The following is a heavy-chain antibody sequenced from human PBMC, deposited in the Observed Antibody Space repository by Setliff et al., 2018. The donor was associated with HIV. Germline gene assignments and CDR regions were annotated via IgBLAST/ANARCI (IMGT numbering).Heavy chain of an antibody. V-gene: IGHV4-39*07. D-gene: IGHD4-17*01. CDR1: GVSINSNRYY. CDR3: ARDYGGNSGFYFDY. J-gene: IGHJ4*02. CDR2: IYYSGST. Sequence: SETLSLTCTVSGVSINSNRYYWGWIRQPPGKGLEWIAIIYYSGSTFYNPSLESRVTISVDTSKNQFSLKLSSVTAADTAVYYCARDYGGNSGFYFDYWGQGTPVTVSS.